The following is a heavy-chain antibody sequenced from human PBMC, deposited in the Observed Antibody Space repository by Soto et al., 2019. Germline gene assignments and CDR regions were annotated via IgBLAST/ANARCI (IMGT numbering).Heavy chain of an antibody. J-gene: IGHJ4*02. D-gene: IGHD3-22*01. CDR3: AKNSESSAYSSFDY. V-gene: IGHV3-23*01. Sequence: PGGSLRLSCVASGFTFSSYAMSWVRQAPGKGLEWVSGISGSGISTYYADSVKGRFTISRDNSKNTLYLQMNSLRAEDTAVYYCAKNSESSAYSSFDYWGQGTLVTVSS. CDR1: GFTFSSYA. CDR2: ISGSGIST.